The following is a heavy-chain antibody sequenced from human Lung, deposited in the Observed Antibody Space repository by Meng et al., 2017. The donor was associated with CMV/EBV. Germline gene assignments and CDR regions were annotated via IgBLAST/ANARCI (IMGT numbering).Heavy chain of an antibody. D-gene: IGHD2-15*01. CDR1: GFTVSSHY. Sequence: GESXKISCVASGFTVSSHYMSWVRQAPGQGLEWVSVIYNVGNTYYADSVKGRFTVSRDNSKYTLYLQMNTLRPEDTAVYYCANGHCSGAICSGAFDIWGQGTMVTVSS. CDR3: ANGHCSGAICSGAFDI. V-gene: IGHV3-53*01. J-gene: IGHJ3*02. CDR2: IYNVGNT.